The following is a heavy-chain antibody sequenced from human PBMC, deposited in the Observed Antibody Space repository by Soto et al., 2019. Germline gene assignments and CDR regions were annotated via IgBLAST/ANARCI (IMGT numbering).Heavy chain of an antibody. CDR2: IDYNGVT. D-gene: IGHD2-15*01. Sequence: SETLSLTCTVSGGSIYRSGYYWGWIRQPPGRGLEWIGNIDYNGVTYSNPSLKSRVTISRDTSKNQFSLKLTSVTAADTALYYCGKVLVGATGHADSDSWGPGTLVTVSS. CDR3: GKVLVGATGHADSDS. CDR1: GGSIYRSGYY. J-gene: IGHJ4*02. V-gene: IGHV4-39*01.